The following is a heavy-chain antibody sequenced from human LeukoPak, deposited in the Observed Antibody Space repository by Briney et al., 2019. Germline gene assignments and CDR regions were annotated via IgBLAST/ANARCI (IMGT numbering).Heavy chain of an antibody. J-gene: IGHJ4*02. CDR3: ATANSWRTYYFDY. V-gene: IGHV4-34*01. Sequence: PSETLSLTCAVYGGSFSGYYWSWIRQPPGKGLEWIGEINHSGSTNYNPSLKSRVTISVDTSKNQFSLKLSSVTAADTAVYYCATANSWRTYYFDYWGQGTLVTVSS. CDR2: INHSGST. CDR1: GGSFSGYY. D-gene: IGHD6-13*01.